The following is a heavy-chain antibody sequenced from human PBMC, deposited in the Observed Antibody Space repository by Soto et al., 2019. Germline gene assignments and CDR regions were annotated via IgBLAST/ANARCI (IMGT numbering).Heavy chain of an antibody. CDR1: GFSFRSYW. CDR2: ISSDGTTT. J-gene: IGHJ4*02. V-gene: IGHV3-74*01. CDR3: ARKYYGVLTGYYNDY. D-gene: IGHD3-9*01. Sequence: EVQLVESGGGLVQSGGSLGLSCVASGFSFRSYWMHWVRQAPGKGLVWVARISSDGTTTTYADSANGRFTVSRDNAANTLYLQMSRLRAEDAAVYYCARKYYGVLTGYYNDYWGQGTLVTVSS.